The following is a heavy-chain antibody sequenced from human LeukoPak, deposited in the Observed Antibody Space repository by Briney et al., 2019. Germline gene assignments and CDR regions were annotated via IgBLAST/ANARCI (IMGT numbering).Heavy chain of an antibody. V-gene: IGHV1-2*06. Sequence: ASVKVSCKASGYTFTGYYMHWVRQAPGQGLEWMGRINPNSGGTNYAQKFQGRVTMTRDTSISTAYMELSRLRSDDTAVYYGVRKGREVAPQPKVYWGQGTLFTVSS. CDR2: INPNSGGT. CDR1: GYTFTGYY. CDR3: VRKGREVAPQPKVY. D-gene: IGHD2-15*01. J-gene: IGHJ4*02.